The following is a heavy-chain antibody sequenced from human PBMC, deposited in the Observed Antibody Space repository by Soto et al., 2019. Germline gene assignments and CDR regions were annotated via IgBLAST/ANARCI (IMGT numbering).Heavy chain of an antibody. V-gene: IGHV3-21*01. Sequence: KSGGSLRLSCTVSGFAFNNYGINWVRQAPGKGLEWVSSISKSDYTYYSDSVKGRFAISRDNAKSSVPLQMNTLRVEDTAVYYCAREDSIIIPAVSDFWGQGTLVTVSS. CDR2: ISKSDYT. CDR1: GFAFNNYG. CDR3: AREDSIIIPAVSDF. J-gene: IGHJ4*02. D-gene: IGHD2-2*01.